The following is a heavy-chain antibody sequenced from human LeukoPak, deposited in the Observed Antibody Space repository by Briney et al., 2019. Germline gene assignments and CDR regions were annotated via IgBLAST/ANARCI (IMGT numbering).Heavy chain of an antibody. J-gene: IGHJ4*02. CDR1: GFTFGSYW. CDR3: ATQGGALRYFDWLPKAFDY. Sequence: QTGGSLRLSCAASGFTFGSYWMSWVRQAPGRGRKWVANIKQDGSEKYYVDSGKGQFTISIDNAKNTLYLQMNSLRAEDTAVYYCATQGGALRYFDWLPKAFDYWGQGTLVTVSS. D-gene: IGHD3-9*01. CDR2: IKQDGSEK. V-gene: IGHV3-7*01.